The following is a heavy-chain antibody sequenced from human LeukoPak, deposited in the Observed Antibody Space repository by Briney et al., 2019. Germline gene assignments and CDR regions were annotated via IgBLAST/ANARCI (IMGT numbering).Heavy chain of an antibody. CDR2: IYYSGST. CDR1: GGSITNFY. D-gene: IGHD3-10*01. J-gene: IGHJ6*04. CDR3: ARLSRLTLIRGVTGYHGLDV. Sequence: PWETLSLTCTVSGGSITNFYWSWIRQPPGGGLEYIGYIYYSGSTNYNPSLKSRVTISVDTSKNQFSLKLNSVTAADTAVYFCARLSRLTLIRGVTGYHGLDVWGKGTKVIVSS. V-gene: IGHV4-59*01.